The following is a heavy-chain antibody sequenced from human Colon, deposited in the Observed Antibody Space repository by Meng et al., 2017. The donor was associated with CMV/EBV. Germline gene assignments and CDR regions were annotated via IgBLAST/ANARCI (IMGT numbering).Heavy chain of an antibody. J-gene: IGHJ6*02. CDR2: VTHSGST. V-gene: IGHV4-34*01. CDR1: GGSFSKYY. D-gene: IGHD3-3*01. CDR3: ATDTIFGSITVDV. Sequence: SQTLSLTCAVSGGSFSKYYWNWIRQVPGKGLEWIGEVTHSGSTNYNPSLKSRVTLSVDTSKNQFSLNLRSVTAADTAIYYCATDTIFGSITVDVWGQGTTVTVSS.